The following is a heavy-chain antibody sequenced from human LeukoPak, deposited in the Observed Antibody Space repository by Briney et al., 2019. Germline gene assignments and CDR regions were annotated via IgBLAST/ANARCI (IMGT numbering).Heavy chain of an antibody. CDR2: IKQDGSEK. CDR1: GFTFSTYW. Sequence: PGGSLRLSCAASGFTFSTYWMSWVRQAPGKGLEWVANIKQDGSEKYCVDSVKGRFTVSRDNAKNSLYLQMNSLRAEDTAVYYCARDSFLAAAGGFDYWGQGTLVTVSS. D-gene: IGHD6-13*01. CDR3: ARDSFLAAAGGFDY. V-gene: IGHV3-7*01. J-gene: IGHJ4*02.